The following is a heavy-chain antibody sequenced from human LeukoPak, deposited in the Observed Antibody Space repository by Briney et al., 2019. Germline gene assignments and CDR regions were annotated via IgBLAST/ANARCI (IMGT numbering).Heavy chain of an antibody. Sequence: ASVKVSCKASGYTFTSYDINWVRQATGQGLEWMGWMNPNSGNTGYAQKFQGRVTMTRNTSISTAYMELSRLRSEDTAVYYCATALMVRGVIIYYYYGMDVWGQGTTVTVSS. CDR2: MNPNSGNT. J-gene: IGHJ6*02. CDR1: GYTFTSYD. CDR3: ATALMVRGVIIYYYYGMDV. V-gene: IGHV1-8*01. D-gene: IGHD3-10*01.